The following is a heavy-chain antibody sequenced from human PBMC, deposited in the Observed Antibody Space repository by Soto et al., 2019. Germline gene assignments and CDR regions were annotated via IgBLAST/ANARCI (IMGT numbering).Heavy chain of an antibody. CDR2: ISYDGSNK. D-gene: IGHD6-19*01. CDR3: ARDPSIEVAGPFDY. CDR1: GFTFSSYA. J-gene: IGHJ4*02. Sequence: GGSLRFSCAASGFTFSSYAMHWVRQAPGKGLEWVAVISYDGSNKYYADSVKGRFTISRDNSKNTLYLQMNSLRAEDTAVYYCARDPSIEVAGPFDYWGQGTLVTVSS. V-gene: IGHV3-30-3*01.